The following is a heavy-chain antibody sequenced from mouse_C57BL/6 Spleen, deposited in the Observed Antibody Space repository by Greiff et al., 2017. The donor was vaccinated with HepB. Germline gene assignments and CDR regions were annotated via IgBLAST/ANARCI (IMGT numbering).Heavy chain of an antibody. Sequence: QRVESGGPSVKPGGSLKLSCAASGFTFSDYGMHWVRQAPEKGLEWVAYISSGSSTIYYADTVKGRFTISRDNAKNTLFLQMTSLRSEDTAMYYCARDDYDVRYAMDYWGQGTSVTISS. CDR1: GFTFSDYG. V-gene: IGHV5-17*01. J-gene: IGHJ4*01. D-gene: IGHD2-4*01. CDR2: ISSGSSTI. CDR3: ARDDYDVRYAMDY.